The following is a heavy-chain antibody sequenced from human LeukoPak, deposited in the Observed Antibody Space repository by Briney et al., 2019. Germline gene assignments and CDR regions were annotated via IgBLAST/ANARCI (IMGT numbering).Heavy chain of an antibody. D-gene: IGHD6-19*01. J-gene: IGHJ6*03. V-gene: IGHV4-59*11. CDR3: ARGYSTGSKRFSLYYYMDV. Sequence: SETLSLTCTVSGGSMSSHFWSWIRQPPGKGLEWIGYIYYSGSTNKNPSLKSRVTMSVESANNQFSLKLNSVTAADTAVYYCARGYSTGSKRFSLYYYMDVWGKGTTVSVSS. CDR1: GGSMSSHF. CDR2: IYYSGST.